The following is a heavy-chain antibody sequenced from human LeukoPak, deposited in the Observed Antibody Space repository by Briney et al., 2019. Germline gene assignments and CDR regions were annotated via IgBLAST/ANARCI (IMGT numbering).Heavy chain of an antibody. J-gene: IGHJ4*02. CDR2: INAGKGNT. Sequence: ASVKVSCKASGYTFSNYAIHWVRQAPGQGLEWMAWINAGKGNTKYSQRFQGRVTITRDTSASTAYMELSNLRSEDTAVYYCARGSYGDLFDYWGQGTLVTVSS. CDR1: GYTFSNYA. V-gene: IGHV1-3*01. D-gene: IGHD5-18*01. CDR3: ARGSYGDLFDY.